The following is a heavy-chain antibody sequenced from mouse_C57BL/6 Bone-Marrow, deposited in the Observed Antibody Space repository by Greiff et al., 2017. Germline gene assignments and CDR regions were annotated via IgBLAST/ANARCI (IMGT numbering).Heavy chain of an antibody. Sequence: QVPLKQSGPELVKPGASVKISCKASGYTFTDYYINWVKQRPGQGLEWIGWIFPGSGSTYYNEKFKGKATLTVDKSSSTAYMLLCSLTSEDSAVYFCARFGSYDGNYDYAMDYWGQGTSVTVSS. CDR2: IFPGSGST. J-gene: IGHJ4*01. CDR3: ARFGSYDGNYDYAMDY. CDR1: GYTFTDYY. V-gene: IGHV1-75*01. D-gene: IGHD2-1*01.